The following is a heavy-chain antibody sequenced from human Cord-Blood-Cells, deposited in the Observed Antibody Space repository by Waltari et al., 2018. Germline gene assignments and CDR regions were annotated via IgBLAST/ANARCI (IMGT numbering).Heavy chain of an antibody. CDR1: GGSFSGYY. V-gene: IGHV4-34*01. CDR3: ARGVGSSWSYYFDY. D-gene: IGHD6-13*01. J-gene: IGHJ4*02. Sequence: QVQLQQWGAGLLKPSETLSLTCAVYGGSFSGYYWSWIRQPPGKGLEGIGEINHSGSTNYNPSLKSRVTISVDTSKNQFSLKLSSVTAADTAVYYCARGVGSSWSYYFDYWGQGTLVTVSS. CDR2: INHSGST.